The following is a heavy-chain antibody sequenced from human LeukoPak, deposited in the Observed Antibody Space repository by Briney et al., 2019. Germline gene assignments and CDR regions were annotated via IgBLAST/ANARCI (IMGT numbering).Heavy chain of an antibody. CDR3: AREEGAPIAAANI. Sequence: ASVRVSSKDSGYIFTIYSISWVRQAPGQGGERMGWISSYNGDTNYVQKLQRRVTMTTDTSTSTAYMELKSLRSDDTAVYYCAREEGAPIAAANIWGRGTKVTVSS. D-gene: IGHD6-13*01. CDR2: ISSYNGDT. J-gene: IGHJ3*02. V-gene: IGHV1-18*01. CDR1: GYIFTIYS.